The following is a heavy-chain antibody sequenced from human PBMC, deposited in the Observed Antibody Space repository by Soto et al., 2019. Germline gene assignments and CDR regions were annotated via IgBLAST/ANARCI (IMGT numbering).Heavy chain of an antibody. V-gene: IGHV3-15*07. D-gene: IGHD2-15*01. CDR3: TLSLSSLVVVAANYYYYGMDV. J-gene: IGHJ6*02. Sequence: EVQLVESGGGLVKPGGSLRLSCAASGFTFSNAWMNWVRQAPGKGLEWVGRIKSKTDGGTTDYAAPVKGRFTISRDDSKNTLYLQMNSLKTEDTAVYYCTLSLSSLVVVAANYYYYGMDVWGQGTTVTVSS. CDR2: IKSKTDGGTT. CDR1: GFTFSNAW.